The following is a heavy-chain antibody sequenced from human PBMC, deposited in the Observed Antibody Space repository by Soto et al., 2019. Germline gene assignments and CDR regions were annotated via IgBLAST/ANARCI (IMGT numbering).Heavy chain of an antibody. Sequence: ASVKVSCKASGYTFTSYGISWVRQAPGQGLEWMGWISAYNGNTNYAQKLQGRVTMTTDTSTSTAYMELRSLRSDDTAVYYCARMYYYDSSGYYGSVWYFDLWGRGTLVTVSS. CDR3: ARMYYYDSSGYYGSVWYFDL. V-gene: IGHV1-18*01. CDR2: ISAYNGNT. CDR1: GYTFTSYG. J-gene: IGHJ2*01. D-gene: IGHD3-22*01.